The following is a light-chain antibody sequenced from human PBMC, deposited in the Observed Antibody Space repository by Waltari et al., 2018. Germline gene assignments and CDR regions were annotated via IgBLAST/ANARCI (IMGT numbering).Light chain of an antibody. CDR2: DVS. V-gene: IGLV2-14*03. J-gene: IGLJ3*02. CDR3: SSQSSDNVVL. CDR1: RVDVGTYKP. Sequence: QSALTPPASVSGSPGQSITISRPGTRVDVGTYKPVSWYQDHPGQGPKVIIYDVSERPSGVSARFSGSKSGNTASLTISGLQAEDEADYYCSSQSSDNVVLFGGGTKVTVL.